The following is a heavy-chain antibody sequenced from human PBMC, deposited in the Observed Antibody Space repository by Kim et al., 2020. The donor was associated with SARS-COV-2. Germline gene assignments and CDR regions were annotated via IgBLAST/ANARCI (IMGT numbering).Heavy chain of an antibody. CDR1: GFTFSSYW. V-gene: IGHV3-74*01. CDR3: ARADRSYYDILTGSKIGAFDI. Sequence: GGSLRRSCAASGFTFSSYWMHWVRQAPGKGLVWVSRINSDGSSTSYADSVKGRFTISRDNAKNTLYLQMNSLRAEDTAVYYCARADRSYYDILTGSKIGAFDIWGQGTMVTVSS. J-gene: IGHJ3*02. CDR2: INSDGSST. D-gene: IGHD3-9*01.